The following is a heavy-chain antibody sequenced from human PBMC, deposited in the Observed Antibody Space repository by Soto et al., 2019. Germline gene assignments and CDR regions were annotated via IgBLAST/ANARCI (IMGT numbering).Heavy chain of an antibody. CDR3: AAQLGTTHYFDF. J-gene: IGHJ4*02. D-gene: IGHD1-1*01. V-gene: IGHV4-31*03. CDR1: GDPVSSGSYY. CDR2: IYHTGST. Sequence: PSETLSLTCSVSGDPVSSGSYYWTWVRQHPVKGLEWIGYIYHTGSTYYNPSLQSRLIMSIDTSKNQFSLHLYSVTAADTAVYFCAAQLGTTHYFDFWGQGSLVTVS.